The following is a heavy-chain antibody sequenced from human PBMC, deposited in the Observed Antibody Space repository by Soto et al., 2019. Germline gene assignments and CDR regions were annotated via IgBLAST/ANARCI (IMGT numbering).Heavy chain of an antibody. V-gene: IGHV4-59*01. Sequence: XXTLSLTCTVSCGSITSYYWSWIRQPPGEGLEWIGXIYYSXSPNYNKSLKXXVTLSVGXXKNQFSLKMPSVTAADTAVYYCARDKINGVFDYWGQGTLVTV. CDR3: ARDKINGVFDY. D-gene: IGHD2-8*01. CDR2: IYYSXSP. J-gene: IGHJ4*02. CDR1: CGSITSYY.